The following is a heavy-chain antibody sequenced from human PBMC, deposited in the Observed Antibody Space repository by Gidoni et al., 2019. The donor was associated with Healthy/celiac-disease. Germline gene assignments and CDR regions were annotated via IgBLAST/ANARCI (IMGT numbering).Heavy chain of an antibody. Sequence: EVQLLESGGGLVQPGGSLRLSCAASGYTFSSYSMSWVRQAPGKGLEWVSAISGSGGSTYYADSVKGRFTISRDNSKNTLYLQMNSLRAEDTAVYYCAKGAPPYYYVSSGSSPENWFDPWGQGTLVTVSS. CDR2: ISGSGGST. D-gene: IGHD3-22*01. V-gene: IGHV3-23*01. CDR3: AKGAPPYYYVSSGSSPENWFDP. J-gene: IGHJ5*02. CDR1: GYTFSSYS.